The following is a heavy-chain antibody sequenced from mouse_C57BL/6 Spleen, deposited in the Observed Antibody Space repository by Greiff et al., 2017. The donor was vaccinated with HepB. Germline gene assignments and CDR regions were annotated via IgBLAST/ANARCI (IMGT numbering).Heavy chain of an antibody. V-gene: IGHV1-5*01. CDR3: TRGKLVHDY. CDR1: GYTFTSYW. J-gene: IGHJ2*01. CDR2: IYPGNSDT. Sequence: EVKVEESGTVLARPGASVKMSCKTSGYTFTSYWMHWVKQRPGQGLEWIGAIYPGNSDTSYNQKFKGKAKLTAATSASTAYMELSSLTSEDSAVNYCTRGKLVHDYWGQGTTLTVSS.